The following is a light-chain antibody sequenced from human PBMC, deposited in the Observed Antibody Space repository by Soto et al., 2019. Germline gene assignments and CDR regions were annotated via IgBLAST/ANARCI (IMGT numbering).Light chain of an antibody. J-gene: IGLJ2*01. Sequence: QSALTQPASVSGSPGQAITISCTGTSSDVGGYNYVSWYLQHPGKAPELMIYEVSNRPSGVSNRFSGSKSVNTASVTISGGQGEDEADYYCSSYTGSSTSVVFGGGTEVTVL. V-gene: IGLV2-14*01. CDR2: EVS. CDR1: SSDVGGYNY. CDR3: SSYTGSSTSVV.